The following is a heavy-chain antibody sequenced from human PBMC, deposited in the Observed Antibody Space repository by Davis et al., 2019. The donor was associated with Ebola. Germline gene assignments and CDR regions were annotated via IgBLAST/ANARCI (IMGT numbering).Heavy chain of an antibody. V-gene: IGHV4-31*03. CDR2: IYYSGST. CDR3: ARGWRWSQLYYFDY. D-gene: IGHD2-15*01. CDR1: GGSISSGGYY. J-gene: IGHJ4*02. Sequence: PSETLSLTCTVSGGSISSGGYYWSWIRQHPGKGLEWIGYIYYSGSTYYNPSLKSRVTISVDTSKNQFSLKLSSVTAADTAVYYCARGWRWSQLYYFDYWGQGTLVTVSS.